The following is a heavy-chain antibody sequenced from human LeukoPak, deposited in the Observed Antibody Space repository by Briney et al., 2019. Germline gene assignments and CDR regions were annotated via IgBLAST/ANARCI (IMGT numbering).Heavy chain of an antibody. V-gene: IGHV3-23*01. CDR1: GFTFSSYA. CDR3: AKDVAYNGYFDY. Sequence: PGGSLRLSCAASGFTFSSYAMSWVRQAPGKGLEWVSAISGSGGSTYYADSVKGRLTISRDNSKNTLYLQMNSLRAEDTAVYYCAKDVAYNGYFDYWGQGTLVTVSS. D-gene: IGHD1-1*01. J-gene: IGHJ4*02. CDR2: ISGSGGST.